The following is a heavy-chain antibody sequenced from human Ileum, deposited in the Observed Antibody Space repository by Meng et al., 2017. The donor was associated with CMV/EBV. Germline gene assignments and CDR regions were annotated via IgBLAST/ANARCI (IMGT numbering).Heavy chain of an antibody. D-gene: IGHD3-3*01. CDR3: ARGAYDFWSGPSGKNYYDS. V-gene: IGHV1-2*02. CDR2: INPNSGDT. Sequence: ASVKVSCKASGYTFTSYGISWVRQAPGQGLEWMGWINPNSGDTNYAQNFQGRVSMTRDRSISTVYVELSRLRSDDAAVYYCARGAYDFWSGPSGKNYYDSWGQGTLVTVSS. CDR1: GYTFTSYG. J-gene: IGHJ4*02.